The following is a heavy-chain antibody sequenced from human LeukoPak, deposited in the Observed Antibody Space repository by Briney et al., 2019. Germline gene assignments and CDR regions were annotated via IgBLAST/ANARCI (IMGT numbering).Heavy chain of an antibody. V-gene: IGHV3-9*03. D-gene: IGHD5-18*01. Sequence: GGSLRLSCAASGFTFDDYAMHWVRQAPGKGLERVSGISWNSGSIGYADSVKGRFTISRDNAKNSLYLQMNSLRAEDMALYYCAKDRDSYGLNDAFDIWGQGTMVTVSS. CDR1: GFTFDDYA. CDR3: AKDRDSYGLNDAFDI. J-gene: IGHJ3*02. CDR2: ISWNSGSI.